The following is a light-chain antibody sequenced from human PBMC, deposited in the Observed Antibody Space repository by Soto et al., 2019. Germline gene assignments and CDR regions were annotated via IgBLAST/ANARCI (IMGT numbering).Light chain of an antibody. V-gene: IGLV2-14*01. CDR1: SNDIGAYNY. Sequence: QSALTQPASVSGSLGQSITISCTGTSNDIGAYNYVSWYQQLPGKAPKLLIYEVNSRPSGASNRFSGSKSANTASLTISGLQAEDEADYYCSSFTTTNTWVFGGGTKLTVL. CDR2: EVN. J-gene: IGLJ3*02. CDR3: SSFTTTNTWV.